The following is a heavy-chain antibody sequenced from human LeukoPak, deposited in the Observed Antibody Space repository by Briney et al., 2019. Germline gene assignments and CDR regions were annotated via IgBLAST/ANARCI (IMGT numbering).Heavy chain of an antibody. J-gene: IGHJ4*02. CDR1: GGSFSGYY. CDR2: IYYSGST. D-gene: IGHD5-18*01. V-gene: IGHV4-59*01. CDR3: ARSLERGYSYGYSGY. Sequence: SETLSLTCAVYGGSFSGYYWSWIRQPPGKGLEWIGYIYYSGSTNYNPPLKSRVTISVDTSKNQFSLKLSSVTAADTAVYYCARSLERGYSYGYSGYWGQGTLVTVSS.